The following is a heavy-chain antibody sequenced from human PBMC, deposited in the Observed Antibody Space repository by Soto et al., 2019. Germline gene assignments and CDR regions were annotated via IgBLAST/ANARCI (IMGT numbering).Heavy chain of an antibody. D-gene: IGHD3-3*01. Sequence: GGSLRLSCAASGFTFDDYAMHWVRQAPGKGLEWVSGISWNSGSIGYADSVKGRFTISRDNAKNSLYLQMNSLRAEDTALYYCAKARKAPVWSGYFDYWGQGTLVTVSS. V-gene: IGHV3-9*01. CDR3: AKARKAPVWSGYFDY. CDR1: GFTFDDYA. CDR2: ISWNSGSI. J-gene: IGHJ4*02.